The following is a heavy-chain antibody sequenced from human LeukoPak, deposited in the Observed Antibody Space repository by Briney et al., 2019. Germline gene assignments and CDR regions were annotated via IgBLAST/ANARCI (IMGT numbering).Heavy chain of an antibody. Sequence: SETLSLTCTVSGGSISSYYWSWIRQPPGKGLEWIGYIYYSGNTNYNPSLKSRVTISVDTSKNQFSLKLSSVTAADTAVYYCARSIAAAGTPFDYWGQGTLVTVSS. CDR3: ARSIAAAGTPFDY. J-gene: IGHJ4*02. CDR1: GGSISSYY. CDR2: IYYSGNT. D-gene: IGHD6-13*01. V-gene: IGHV4-59*01.